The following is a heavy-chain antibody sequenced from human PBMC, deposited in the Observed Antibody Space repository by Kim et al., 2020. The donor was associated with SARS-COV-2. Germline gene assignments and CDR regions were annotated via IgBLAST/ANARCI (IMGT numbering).Heavy chain of an antibody. D-gene: IGHD3-10*01. CDR3: AKGDYGAGSYYFP. J-gene: IGHJ5*02. V-gene: IGHV3-43*01. Sequence: YGDSVKGRFTISRDNSKNSLYLQMNSLRTEDTALYYCAKGDYGAGSYYFPWGQGTLVTVSS.